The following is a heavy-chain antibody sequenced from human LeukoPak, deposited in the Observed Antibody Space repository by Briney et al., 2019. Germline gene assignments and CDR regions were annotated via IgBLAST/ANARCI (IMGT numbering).Heavy chain of an antibody. CDR3: ASMVDTAALNDY. D-gene: IGHD5-18*01. CDR2: IYYSGST. CDR1: GFTFSSYSMN. Sequence: AGGSLRLSCAASGFTFSSYSMNWVRQAPGKGLEWIGSIYYSGSTYYNPSLKSRVTISVDTSKNQFSLKLSSVTAADTAVYYCASMVDTAALNDYWGQGTLVTASS. V-gene: IGHV4-59*05. J-gene: IGHJ4*02.